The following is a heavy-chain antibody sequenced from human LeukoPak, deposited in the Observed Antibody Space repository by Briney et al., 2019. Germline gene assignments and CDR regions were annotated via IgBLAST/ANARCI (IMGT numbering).Heavy chain of an antibody. CDR2: ISGSGGDT. D-gene: IGHD3-22*01. J-gene: IGHJ4*02. CDR1: GVTCNRGA. Sequence: SGGSLRRSCAGAGVTCNRGAMSWVRQAPGKGMEWVSGISGSGGDTYYSDSVKGRFTISRDNAKTTVYLQMNSLRTEDTAEYYCAKEGRLTVAAVVVENYFDYWGQGTPVTVSA. CDR3: AKEGRLTVAAVVVENYFDY. V-gene: IGHV3-23*01.